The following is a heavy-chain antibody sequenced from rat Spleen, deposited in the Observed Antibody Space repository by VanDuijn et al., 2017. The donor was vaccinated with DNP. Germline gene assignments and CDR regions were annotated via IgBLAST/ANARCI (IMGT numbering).Heavy chain of an antibody. D-gene: IGHD1-4*01. V-gene: IGHV5S13*01. CDR1: GFTFSDYY. CDR3: ARSRLPGYYPFAC. Sequence: EVQLVESGGGLVQPGRSLKLSCAASGFTFSDYYMAWVRQAPTKGLEWVASISYDGDNTYYRDSVKGRFTISRDNAKNTQYLQMNSLKSEDTATYYCARSRLPGYYPFACWGQGTLVTVSS. J-gene: IGHJ3*01. CDR2: ISYDGDNT.